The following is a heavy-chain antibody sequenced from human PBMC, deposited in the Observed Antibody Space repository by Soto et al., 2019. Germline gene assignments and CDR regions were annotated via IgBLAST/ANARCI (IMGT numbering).Heavy chain of an antibody. Sequence: GESLKISCKGSGYTFSTYWIAWVREAPGKGLEWMGIIYPDDSDTKYSPSFQGQVTISADTSIRTAYLEWSSLKASDTAIYYCARGGGWGSYYLDTYGYLPADVWGQGTTVTVSS. CDR2: IYPDDSDT. J-gene: IGHJ6*02. CDR3: ARGGGWGSYYLDTYGYLPADV. CDR1: GYTFSTYW. D-gene: IGHD3-22*01. V-gene: IGHV5-51*01.